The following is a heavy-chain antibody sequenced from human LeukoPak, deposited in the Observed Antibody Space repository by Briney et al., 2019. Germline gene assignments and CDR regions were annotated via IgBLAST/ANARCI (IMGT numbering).Heavy chain of an antibody. J-gene: IGHJ5*02. CDR3: ARDPSSTSNWFDP. CDR2: INPNSGGT. CDR1: GYTFTGYY. Sequence: ASVKVSCKASGYTFTGYYMHWVRQAPGQGLEWMGWINPNSGGTSYAQKFQGRVTMTRDTSISTAYMELSRLRSDDTAVYYCARDPSSTSNWFDPWGQGTLVTVSS. V-gene: IGHV1-2*02. D-gene: IGHD2-2*01.